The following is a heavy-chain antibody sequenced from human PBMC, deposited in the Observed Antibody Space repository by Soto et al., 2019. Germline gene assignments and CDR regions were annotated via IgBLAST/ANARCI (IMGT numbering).Heavy chain of an antibody. Sequence: PWGSLRLSCAASGFTFSSYSMNWVRQAPGKGLEWVSSISSSISYIYYADSVKGRFTISRDNAKNSLYLQMNSLRAEDTAVYYCARDPTGYYGMEGWGKGNTVSVSA. V-gene: IGHV3-21*01. CDR1: GFTFSSYS. J-gene: IGHJ6*04. CDR3: ARDPTGYYGMEG. CDR2: ISSSISYI.